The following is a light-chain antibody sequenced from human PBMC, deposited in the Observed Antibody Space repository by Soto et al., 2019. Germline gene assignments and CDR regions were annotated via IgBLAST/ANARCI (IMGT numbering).Light chain of an antibody. J-gene: IGKJ1*01. CDR1: ESIRTW. V-gene: IGKV1-5*01. CDR2: DAS. Sequence: DIQMTQSPSTLSASVGDRVTLTCRASESIRTWLAWYQHKPGKAPKFLIYDASTLESGVPSRFSGSGSGTDFTLTISSLQPEDSATYYCQQTYSNPRTFGQGTKVDIK. CDR3: QQTYSNPRT.